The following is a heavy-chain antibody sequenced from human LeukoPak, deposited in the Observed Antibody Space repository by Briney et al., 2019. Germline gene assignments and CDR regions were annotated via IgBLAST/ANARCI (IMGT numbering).Heavy chain of an antibody. V-gene: IGHV3-23*01. CDR1: GGSISSYY. CDR3: AKRAYFDWLLYAY. Sequence: ETLSLTCTVSGGSISSYYWSWVRQAPGKGLEWVSAISGSGGSTYYADSVKGRFSISRDNSKNTLYLQMNSLRAEDTAVYYCAKRAYFDWLLYAYWGQGTLVTVSS. J-gene: IGHJ4*02. CDR2: ISGSGGST. D-gene: IGHD3-9*01.